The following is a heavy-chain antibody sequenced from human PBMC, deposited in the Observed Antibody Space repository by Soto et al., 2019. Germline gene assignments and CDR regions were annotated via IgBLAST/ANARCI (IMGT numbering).Heavy chain of an antibody. J-gene: IGHJ4*02. V-gene: IGHV3-30-3*01. CDR1: GFTFSSYA. CDR2: ISYDGSNK. D-gene: IGHD3-3*01. CDR3: ARVFYDFWSGYSPIDY. Sequence: GSLRLSCAASGFTFSSYAMHWVRQAPGKGLEWVAVISYDGSNKYYADSVKGRFTISRDNSKNTLYLQMNSLRAEDTAVYYCARVFYDFWSGYSPIDYWGQGNLVTVSS.